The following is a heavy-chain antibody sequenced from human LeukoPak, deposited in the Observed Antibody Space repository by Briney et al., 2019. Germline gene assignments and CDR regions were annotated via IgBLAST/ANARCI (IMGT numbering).Heavy chain of an antibody. D-gene: IGHD5-24*01. Sequence: SQTLSLTCAISGDSVSSNSAAWNWIRQSPSRGLEWLGRTYYRSKWYNDYAVSVKSRITINPDTSKNQFSLQLNSVTPEDTAVYYCARAQTPRDGYNSVSVDYWGQGTLVTVSS. V-gene: IGHV6-1*01. CDR3: ARAQTPRDGYNSVSVDY. J-gene: IGHJ4*02. CDR1: GDSVSSNSAA. CDR2: TYYRSKWYN.